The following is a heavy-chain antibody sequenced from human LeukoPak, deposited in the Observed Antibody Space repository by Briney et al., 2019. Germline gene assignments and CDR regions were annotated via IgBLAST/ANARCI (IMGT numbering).Heavy chain of an antibody. CDR3: ARDRDCSSTSCYRQYSGYDRGVNWFDP. Sequence: ASVKVSCKVSGYTLSELSMHWVRQAPGQGLEWMGWISAYNGNTNYAQKLQGRVTMTTDTSTSTAYMELRSLRSDDTAVYYCARDRDCSSTSCYRQYSGYDRGVNWFDPWGQGTLVTVSS. D-gene: IGHD2-2*01. CDR1: GYTLSELS. J-gene: IGHJ5*02. V-gene: IGHV1-18*01. CDR2: ISAYNGNT.